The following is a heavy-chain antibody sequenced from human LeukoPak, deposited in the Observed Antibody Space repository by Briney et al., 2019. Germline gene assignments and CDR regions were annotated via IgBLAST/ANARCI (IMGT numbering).Heavy chain of an antibody. Sequence: GGSLRLSCAASGFTFSSYAMSWVRQAPGKGLEWVSAISGSGGSTYYADSVKGRFTISRDNSKNTLYLQMNSLRAEDTAVYYCASATIFGVVMTYYYYMDVWGEGTTVTVSS. CDR3: ASATIFGVVMTYYYYMDV. J-gene: IGHJ6*03. V-gene: IGHV3-23*01. D-gene: IGHD3-3*01. CDR1: GFTFSSYA. CDR2: ISGSGGST.